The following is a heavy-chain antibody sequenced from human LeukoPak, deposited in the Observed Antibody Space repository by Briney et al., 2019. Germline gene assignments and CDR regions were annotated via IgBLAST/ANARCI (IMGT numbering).Heavy chain of an antibody. CDR2: IRYDGSNK. CDR1: GFTFSSYG. Sequence: GGSLGLSCAASGFTFSSYGMHWVRQAPGKGLEWVAFIRYDGSNKYYADSVKGRFTISRDNAKNSLYLQMNSLRAEDTAVYYCARESIAARFSIFDPWGQGTLVTVSS. CDR3: ARESIAARFSIFDP. J-gene: IGHJ5*02. V-gene: IGHV3-30*02. D-gene: IGHD6-6*01.